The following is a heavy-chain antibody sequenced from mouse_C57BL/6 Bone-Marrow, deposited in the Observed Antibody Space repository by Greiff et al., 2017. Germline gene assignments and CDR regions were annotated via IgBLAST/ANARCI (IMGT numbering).Heavy chain of an antibody. V-gene: IGHV3-6*01. CDR3: ARGGGTGCDY. Sequence: VQLKESGPGLVKPSQSLSLTCSVTGYSITSGYYWNWIRQFPGNKLEWMGYISYDGSNNYNPSLKNRISLTRDTSKNQFFLKLNSVTTEDTATYYCARGGGTGCDYWGQGTTLTVSS. J-gene: IGHJ2*01. CDR1: GYSITSGYY. CDR2: ISYDGSN. D-gene: IGHD4-1*01.